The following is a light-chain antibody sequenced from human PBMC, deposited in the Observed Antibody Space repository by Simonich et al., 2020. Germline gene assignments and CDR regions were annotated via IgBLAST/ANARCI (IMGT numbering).Light chain of an antibody. CDR3: QSYDSSLSGSV. J-gene: IGLJ2*01. V-gene: IGLV1-40*01. Sequence: QSALTQPASVSGSPGQSITISCTGSSSNIGAGYDVHWYQQLPGTAPKLLIYGNSTRPSGVPCRLSGSKSGTSASLAITGLQAEDEADYYCQSYDSSLSGSVFGGGTKLTVL. CDR2: GNS. CDR1: SSNIGAGYD.